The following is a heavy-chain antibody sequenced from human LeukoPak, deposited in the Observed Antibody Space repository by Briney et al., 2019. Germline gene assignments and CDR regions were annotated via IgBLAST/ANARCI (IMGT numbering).Heavy chain of an antibody. V-gene: IGHV1-69*13. D-gene: IGHD1-26*01. CDR3: ARTLIVGAIGWFDP. CDR1: GGTFSSYA. J-gene: IGHJ5*02. Sequence: AASVKVSCTASGGTFSSYAISWVRQAPGQGLEWMGGIIPIFGTANYAQKFQGRVTITADESTSTAYMELSSLRSEDTAVYYCARTLIVGAIGWFDPWGQGTLVTVSS. CDR2: IIPIFGTA.